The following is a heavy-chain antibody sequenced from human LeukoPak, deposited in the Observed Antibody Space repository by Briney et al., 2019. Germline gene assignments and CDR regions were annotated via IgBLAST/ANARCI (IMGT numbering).Heavy chain of an antibody. Sequence: GGSLRLSCAASGFTFSDYYMSWIRQAPGKGLEWVSYISSNGSTIYYADSVKGRFTISRDNAKNSLYLQMNSLRAEDTAVYYCATNFLYYYGSGSSYYYMDVWGKGTTVTVSS. CDR1: GFTFSDYY. J-gene: IGHJ6*03. CDR2: ISSNGSTI. CDR3: ATNFLYYYGSGSSYYYMDV. D-gene: IGHD3-10*01. V-gene: IGHV3-11*04.